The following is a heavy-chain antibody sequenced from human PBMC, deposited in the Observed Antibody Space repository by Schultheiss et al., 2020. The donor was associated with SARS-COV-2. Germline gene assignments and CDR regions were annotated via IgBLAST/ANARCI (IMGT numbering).Heavy chain of an antibody. CDR3: ARGRTVFDY. V-gene: IGHV4-34*01. Sequence: SETLSLTCAVYGGSFSDYYWSWIRQPPGKGLEWIGEINHSGSTNYNPSLKSRVTISVDTSKNQFSLELSSVTAADTAVYYCARGRTVFDYWGQGTLVTVSS. D-gene: IGHD4-17*01. CDR1: GGSFSDYY. CDR2: INHSGST. J-gene: IGHJ4*02.